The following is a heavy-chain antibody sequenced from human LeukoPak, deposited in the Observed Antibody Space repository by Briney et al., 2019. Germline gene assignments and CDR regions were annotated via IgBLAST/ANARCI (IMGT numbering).Heavy chain of an antibody. CDR3: TRDRAYSTFDY. V-gene: IGHV3-48*04. CDR2: ISSSSSTI. D-gene: IGHD1-26*01. CDR1: GFTFSSYS. J-gene: IGHJ4*02. Sequence: QPGGSLRLSCAASGFTFSSYSMNWVRQAPGKGLEWVSYISSSSSTIYYADSVKGRFTISRDNAKNSLYLQMNSLRAEDTAVYYCTRDRAYSTFDYWGQGTLVTVSS.